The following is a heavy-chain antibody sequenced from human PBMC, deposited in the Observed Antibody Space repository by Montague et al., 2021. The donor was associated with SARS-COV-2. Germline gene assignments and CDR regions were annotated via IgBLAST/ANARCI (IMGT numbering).Heavy chain of an antibody. CDR2: MTAGGGST. Sequence: SLRLSCAASGLTFRSYGMSWVRQAPGKGPEWVSGMTAGGGSTYXXDSVKGRFTISRDNSNNTLYLQVKSLRAEDTAVYYCATGVSKFDYWGQGILVTVSS. J-gene: IGHJ4*02. CDR1: GLTFRSYG. V-gene: IGHV3-23*01. D-gene: IGHD3-10*01. CDR3: ATGVSKFDY.